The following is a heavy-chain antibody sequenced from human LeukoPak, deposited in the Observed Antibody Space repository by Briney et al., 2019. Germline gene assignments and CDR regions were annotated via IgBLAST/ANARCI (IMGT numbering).Heavy chain of an antibody. V-gene: IGHV3-23*01. CDR1: GFTFSSYA. D-gene: IGHD5-18*01. J-gene: IGHJ4*02. CDR2: ISGSGGST. CDR3: AKGRGYSYQPFDY. Sequence: GGSLRLSCAASGFTFSSYAMGWVRQAPGKGLEWVSAISGSGGSTYYADSVKGRFTTSRDNSKNTLYLQMNSLRAEDTAVYYCAKGRGYSYQPFDYWGQGTLVTVSS.